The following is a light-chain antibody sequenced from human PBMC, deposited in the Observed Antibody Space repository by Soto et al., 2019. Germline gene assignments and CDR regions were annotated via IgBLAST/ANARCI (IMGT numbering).Light chain of an antibody. CDR1: QILGSSN. CDR3: QQYGSSPRT. Sequence: EIVLTQSPGTRSLSPGERSALSCMASQILGSSNLAWYQQKPGQAPRLVIYSASSRATGIPDRFSGSGSGTDFTLTISRLEPEDFAVYYCQQYGSSPRTFGQGTKVDIK. CDR2: SAS. J-gene: IGKJ1*01. V-gene: IGKV3-20*01.